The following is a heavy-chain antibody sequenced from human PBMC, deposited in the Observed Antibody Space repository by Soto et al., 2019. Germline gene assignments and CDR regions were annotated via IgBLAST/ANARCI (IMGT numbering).Heavy chain of an antibody. D-gene: IGHD3-10*01. CDR2: ISDDGVSK. Sequence: GGSLRLSCAASGFTFSNYGMRWVGQAPGKGLEWVAVISDDGVSKYYADSVQGRFTISRDNSESVVLLQMNSLRPDDTALYFCARAYYFGSGTSYTLYYWGQGTQVTVSS. CDR3: ARAYYFGSGTSYTLYY. CDR1: GFTFSNYG. J-gene: IGHJ4*02. V-gene: IGHV3-30*03.